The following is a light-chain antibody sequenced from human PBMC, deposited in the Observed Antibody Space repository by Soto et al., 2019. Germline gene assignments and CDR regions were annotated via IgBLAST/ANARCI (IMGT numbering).Light chain of an antibody. CDR2: DVN. Sequence: QSALTQPASVSGSPGQSITISCTGASTDVDGYDYVSWYQQHPGQAPKLMIYDVNNRPSGVSYRFAGSKSGDTASLTISGLQAEDYADYYCSSYTRSAPIYVFGTGTKLTVL. V-gene: IGLV2-14*03. CDR1: STDVDGYDY. J-gene: IGLJ1*01. CDR3: SSYTRSAPIYV.